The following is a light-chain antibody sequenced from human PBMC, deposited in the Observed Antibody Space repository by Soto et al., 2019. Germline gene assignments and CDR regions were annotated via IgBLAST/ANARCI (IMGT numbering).Light chain of an antibody. CDR3: QQYNSYWT. J-gene: IGKJ1*01. CDR1: QSISRW. V-gene: IGKV1-5*01. Sequence: DIQMTQSPSTLSESVGDRVSITLRASQSISRWLAWYQQKPGTAPKLLISDASSLEAGVPARFSGSGSGTEFTLTISSLQPDDSATYYCQQYNSYWTFGQGTKVHIK. CDR2: DAS.